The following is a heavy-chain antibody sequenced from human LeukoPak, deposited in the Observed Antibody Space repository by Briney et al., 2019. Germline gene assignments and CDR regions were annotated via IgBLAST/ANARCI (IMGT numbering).Heavy chain of an antibody. CDR3: VRSGGYCGDTTCHVEYFDL. CDR1: GGTFSGYY. J-gene: IGHJ2*01. D-gene: IGHD2-2*01. CDR2: SNDSGGT. V-gene: IGHV4-34*08. Sequence: PSETLSLTCAVYGGTFSGYYWSWIRQPPGKRLEWVGESNDSGGTNYNPSLKSRVTISVDTSKNQFSLKLSSVTAADTAVYYCVRSGGYCGDTTCHVEYFDLWGRGTLVSVSS.